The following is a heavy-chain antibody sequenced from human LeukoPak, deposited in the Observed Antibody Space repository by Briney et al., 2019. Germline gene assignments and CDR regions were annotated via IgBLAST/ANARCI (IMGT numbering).Heavy chain of an antibody. Sequence: PGGSLRLSCAASGFTFDDYGMSWVRQAPGKGLEWVSGINWNGGSTGYADSVKGRFTISRDNAKNFLYLQMNSLRAEDTALYYCARGNAEVTMIVPGAFDIWGQGTMVTVSS. V-gene: IGHV3-20*04. D-gene: IGHD3-22*01. CDR3: ARGNAEVTMIVPGAFDI. CDR1: GFTFDDYG. CDR2: INWNGGST. J-gene: IGHJ3*02.